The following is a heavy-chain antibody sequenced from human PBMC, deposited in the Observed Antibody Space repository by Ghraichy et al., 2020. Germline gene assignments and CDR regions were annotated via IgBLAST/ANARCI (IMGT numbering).Heavy chain of an antibody. D-gene: IGHD3-3*01. CDR3: ASTYYDFWSGSSGYTMDV. V-gene: IGHV4-4*07. CDR2: IYTSGSI. J-gene: IGHJ6*02. CDR1: GASIRSYY. Sequence: ETLSLTCTVSGASIRSYYWSWIPQPAGKGLEWIGRIYTSGSINYNPSLKSRVTMSLDTSKNQFSLKLSSVTAADTAVYYSASTYYDFWSGSSGYTMDVWGQGTTVIVSS.